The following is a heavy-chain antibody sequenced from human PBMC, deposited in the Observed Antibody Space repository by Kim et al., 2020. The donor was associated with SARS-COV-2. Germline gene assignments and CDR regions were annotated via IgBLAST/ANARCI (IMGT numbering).Heavy chain of an antibody. D-gene: IGHD3-10*01. V-gene: IGHV3-33*05. Sequence: GGSLRLSCAASGFTFSSYGMHWVRQAPGKGLEWVAVISYDGSNKYYADSVKGRFTISRDNSKNTLYLQMNSLRAEDTAVYYCARVPSYGSGSYSDYWGQGTLVTVSS. J-gene: IGHJ4*02. CDR2: ISYDGSNK. CDR1: GFTFSSYG. CDR3: ARVPSYGSGSYSDY.